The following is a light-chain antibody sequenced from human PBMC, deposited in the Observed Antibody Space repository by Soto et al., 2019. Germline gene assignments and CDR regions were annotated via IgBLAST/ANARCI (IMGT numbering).Light chain of an antibody. V-gene: IGLV2-14*01. CDR3: SSYTITSALV. CDR2: EVS. Sequence: QSALTQPASVSGSPGQSITISCTGTSSDVGGYDYVSWYQHHPGKVPKLIIYEVSKRPSGVSHRFSGSKSGNTASLTISGLQTEDEADYYCSSYTITSALVFGGGTKLTVL. CDR1: SSDVGGYDY. J-gene: IGLJ2*01.